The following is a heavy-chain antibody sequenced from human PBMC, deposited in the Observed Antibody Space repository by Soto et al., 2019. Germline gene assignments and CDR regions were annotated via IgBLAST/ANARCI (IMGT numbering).Heavy chain of an antibody. D-gene: IGHD5-12*01. Sequence: SETLSLTCTVSGGSISSYYWSWIRQPPGKGLEWIGYIYYSGSTNYNPSLKSRVTISVDTSKNQFSLKLSSVTAADTAVYYCARHRYDSGYYSAQGIDIWGQGTMVTVSS. V-gene: IGHV4-59*08. J-gene: IGHJ3*02. CDR3: ARHRYDSGYYSAQGIDI. CDR1: GGSISSYY. CDR2: IYYSGST.